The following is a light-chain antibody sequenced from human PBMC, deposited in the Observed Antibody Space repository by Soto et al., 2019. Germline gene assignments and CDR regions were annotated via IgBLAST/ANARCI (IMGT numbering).Light chain of an antibody. J-gene: IGLJ2*01. V-gene: IGLV2-11*01. Sequence: QSVLTQPRSVSGSPGQSVTISCTGASSDVGVYNYVSWYQHHPGKAPKLIIYDVTKRPSGVPDRFSGSKSGNTASLTISGLQAEDEADYYCASYTRTTTLVFGGGTKVTVL. CDR1: SSDVGVYNY. CDR3: ASYTRTTTLV. CDR2: DVT.